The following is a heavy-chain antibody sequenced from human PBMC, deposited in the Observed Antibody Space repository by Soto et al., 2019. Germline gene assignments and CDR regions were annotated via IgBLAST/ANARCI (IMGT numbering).Heavy chain of an antibody. Sequence: ASVKVSCKASGYTFTSYAMHWVRQAPGQRLEWMGWINAGNGNTKYSQKFQGRVTITRDTSASTAYMELSSLRSEDTALYYCATAEVSDYGDYFWFDPWGPGTLVTVSS. CDR3: ATAEVSDYGDYFWFDP. D-gene: IGHD4-17*01. CDR2: INAGNGNT. CDR1: GYTFTSYA. J-gene: IGHJ5*02. V-gene: IGHV1-3*01.